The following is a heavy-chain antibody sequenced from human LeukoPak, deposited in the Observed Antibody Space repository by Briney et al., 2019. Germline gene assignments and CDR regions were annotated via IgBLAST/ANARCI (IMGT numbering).Heavy chain of an antibody. CDR1: GFTFDDYA. D-gene: IGHD2-21*01. CDR2: INSDGSST. CDR3: ARGTCDYVDY. J-gene: IGHJ4*02. V-gene: IGHV3-74*01. Sequence: PGRSLRLSCAASGFTFDDYAMHWVRQAPGKGLVWVSRINSDGSSTSYADSVKGRFTISRDNAKNTLYLQMNSLRAEDTAVYYCARGTCDYVDYWGQGTLVTVSS.